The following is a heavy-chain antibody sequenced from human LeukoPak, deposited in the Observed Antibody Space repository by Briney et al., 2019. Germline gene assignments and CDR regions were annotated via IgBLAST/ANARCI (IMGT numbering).Heavy chain of an antibody. CDR2: IYYSGSN. J-gene: IGHJ4*02. CDR1: GGSISSSSYY. CDR3: ARGSNYFDY. Sequence: SETLSLTCTVSGGSISSSSYYWGWNRQRQGKGLEWIVSIYYSGSNYYNPSQKSRITISLYTSKNQFSLKLSSVTAADTAVYYCARGSNYFDYWGQGTLVTVSS. V-gene: IGHV4-39*07.